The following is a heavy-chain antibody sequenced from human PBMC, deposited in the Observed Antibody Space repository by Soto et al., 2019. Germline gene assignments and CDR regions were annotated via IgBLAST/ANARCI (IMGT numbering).Heavy chain of an antibody. J-gene: IGHJ4*03. Sequence: XGSLRLSCSASGFTFSSYWMHWVRQAPGKGLVWVSRINSDGSSTSYADSVKGRFTISRDNAKNTLYLQMNSLRAEDTAVYYCARDPKSCGGDCYFDSWGQGSLVTVSS. CDR3: ARDPKSCGGDCYFDS. V-gene: IGHV3-74*01. CDR1: GFTFSSYW. CDR2: INSDGSST. D-gene: IGHD2-21*02.